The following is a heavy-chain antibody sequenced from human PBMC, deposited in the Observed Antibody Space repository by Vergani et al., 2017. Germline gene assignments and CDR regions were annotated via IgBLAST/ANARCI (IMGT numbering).Heavy chain of an antibody. J-gene: IGHJ4*02. CDR2: ISGSGGST. Sequence: EVQLLESGGGLVQPGGSLRLSCAASGFTFSSYAMSWVRQAPGKGLEWVSAISGSGGSTYYADSVKGRFTISRYTSKNTLYLQMNSMRAEDTAVYYCAKTNSYGDYGGNSGVSIFDYWGQGTLVTVSS. V-gene: IGHV3-23*01. CDR3: AKTNSYGDYGGNSGVSIFDY. CDR1: GFTFSSYA. D-gene: IGHD4-23*01.